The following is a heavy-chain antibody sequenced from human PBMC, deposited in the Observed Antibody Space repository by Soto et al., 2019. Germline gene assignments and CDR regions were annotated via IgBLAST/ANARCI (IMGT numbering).Heavy chain of an antibody. CDR2: ITRGGSTI. CDR1: GFSFSSYT. Sequence: EVQVVESGGGLVQPGGSLRLSCAASGFSFSSYTMNWVRQAPGEGLEWVADITRGGSTIYYADSVRGRFTISRDNAKXXLXXQMNSLRAEDTAVYYCARSREYCSGDNCYETGSDYWGQGTLVTVSS. V-gene: IGHV3-48*01. D-gene: IGHD2-15*01. J-gene: IGHJ4*02. CDR3: ARSREYCSGDNCYETGSDY.